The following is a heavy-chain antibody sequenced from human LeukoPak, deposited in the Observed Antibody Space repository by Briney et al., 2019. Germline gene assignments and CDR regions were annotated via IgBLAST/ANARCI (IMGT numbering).Heavy chain of an antibody. CDR2: INHSGST. D-gene: IGHD5-24*01. CDR3: ARGRRVSGSRWLQLVNWFDP. Sequence: SQTLSLTCTVSGDSISSDNYYWSWIRQPPGKGLEWIGEINHSGSTNYNPSLKSRVTISVDTSKNQFSLKLSSVTAADTAVYYCARGRRVSGSRWLQLVNWFDPWGQGTLVTVSS. CDR1: GDSISSDNYY. J-gene: IGHJ5*02. V-gene: IGHV4-39*07.